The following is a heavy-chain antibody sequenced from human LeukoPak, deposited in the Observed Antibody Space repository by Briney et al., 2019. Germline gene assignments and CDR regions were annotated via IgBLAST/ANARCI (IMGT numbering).Heavy chain of an antibody. J-gene: IGHJ4*02. Sequence: SETLSLTCTVSGGSISSYYWSWIRQPPGKGLEWIGYIYYSGSTNYNPSLKSRVTISVDTSKNQFSPKLSSVTAADTAVYYCARATYYYDSSGYVDYWGQGTLVTVSS. CDR3: ARATYYYDSSGYVDY. CDR2: IYYSGST. CDR1: GGSISSYY. D-gene: IGHD3-22*01. V-gene: IGHV4-59*01.